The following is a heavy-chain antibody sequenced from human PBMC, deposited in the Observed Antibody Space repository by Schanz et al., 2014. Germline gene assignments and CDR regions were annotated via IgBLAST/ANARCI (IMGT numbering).Heavy chain of an antibody. CDR2: ISGSGGST. J-gene: IGHJ4*02. CDR1: GFTFSTYA. D-gene: IGHD2-15*01. CDR3: ARDRGYCSGGSGLTFDY. Sequence: EVQLLDSGGGLVQPGGSLRLSCAASGFTFSTYAMSWVRQAPGKGLEWVSAISGSGGSTYYADSVKGRFTISRDNSENTLYLEMNSLSADDTAVFYCARDRGYCSGGSGLTFDYWGQGTLVTVSS. V-gene: IGHV3-23*01.